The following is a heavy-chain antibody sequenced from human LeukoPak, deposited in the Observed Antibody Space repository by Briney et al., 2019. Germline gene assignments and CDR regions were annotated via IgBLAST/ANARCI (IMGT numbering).Heavy chain of an antibody. CDR1: GYTFTGYY. J-gene: IGHJ4*02. D-gene: IGHD2-2*01. CDR3: ARDQDIVLVPAVNQLFDY. CDR2: INPNSGGT. V-gene: IGHV1-2*02. Sequence: ASVKVSCKASGYTFTGYYMHWVRQAPGQGLEWMGWINPNSGGTNYAQKFQGRVTMTRDTSISTAYMELSRLRSDDTAVYYCARDQDIVLVPAVNQLFDYWGQGTLVTVSS.